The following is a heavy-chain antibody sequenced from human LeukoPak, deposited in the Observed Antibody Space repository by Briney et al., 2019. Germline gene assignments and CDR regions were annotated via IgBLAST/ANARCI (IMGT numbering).Heavy chain of an antibody. Sequence: ASVKVSCKASGYTFTSYYMHWVRQAPGQGLEWMGIINPSGGSTSYAQKFQGRVSMTRDTSTSTVYMELSSLGSEDTAVYYCARGGGIAAAGTXPDAFDIWGXGTXVXVSS. CDR1: GYTFTSYY. D-gene: IGHD6-13*01. J-gene: IGHJ3*02. V-gene: IGHV1-46*01. CDR2: INPSGGST. CDR3: ARGGGIAAAGTXPDAFDI.